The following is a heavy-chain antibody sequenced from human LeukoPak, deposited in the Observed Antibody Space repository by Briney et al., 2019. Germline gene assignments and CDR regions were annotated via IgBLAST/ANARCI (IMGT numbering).Heavy chain of an antibody. CDR1: GYGFTSYW. J-gene: IGHJ6*04. V-gene: IGHV5-10-1*01. CDR2: IDPSDSYT. CDR3: ARTYGSGPYYYYGMDV. Sequence: GESLKISCKGSGYGFTSYWISWVRQMPGKGREWMGRIDPSDSYTNYSPSFQGHVTISADKSITTAYLQWSSLKASDTAMYYCARTYGSGPYYYYGMDVWGKGTTVTVSP. D-gene: IGHD3-10*01.